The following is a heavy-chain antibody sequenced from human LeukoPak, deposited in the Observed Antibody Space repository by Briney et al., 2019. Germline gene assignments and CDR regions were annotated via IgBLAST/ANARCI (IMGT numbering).Heavy chain of an antibody. D-gene: IGHD3-3*01. CDR2: INPNSGGT. J-gene: IGHJ5*02. Sequence: ASVKVSCKASGYTFTGYYMHWVRQAPGQGLEWMGWINPNSGGTNYAQKFQGRVTMTRDTSISTAYMELSRLRSDDTAVYYCARDGSVDFWSGYNNWFDPWGQGTLVTVSS. V-gene: IGHV1-2*02. CDR3: ARDGSVDFWSGYNNWFDP. CDR1: GYTFTGYY.